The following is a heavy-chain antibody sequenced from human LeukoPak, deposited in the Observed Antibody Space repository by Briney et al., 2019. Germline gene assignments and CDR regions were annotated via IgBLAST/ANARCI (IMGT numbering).Heavy chain of an antibody. CDR3: ARVRGITIFGVVIP. Sequence: ASMKVSCKASGYTFTSYDINWVRQATGQGLEWMGWINPNSGGTNYAQKFQGRVTMTRDTSISTAYMELSRLRSDDTAVYYCARVRGITIFGVVIPWGQGTLVTVSS. J-gene: IGHJ4*02. V-gene: IGHV1-2*02. CDR2: INPNSGGT. D-gene: IGHD3-3*01. CDR1: GYTFTSYD.